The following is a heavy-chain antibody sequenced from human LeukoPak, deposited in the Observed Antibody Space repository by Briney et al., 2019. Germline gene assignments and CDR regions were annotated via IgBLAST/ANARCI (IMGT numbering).Heavy chain of an antibody. J-gene: IGHJ4*02. Sequence: GASVKVSCKASGGTFSSYAISWVRQAPGQGLEWMGGIIPIFGTANYAQKFQGRVTMTTDTSTSTAYMELRSLRSDDTAVYYCARGVRVFMITLLDYWGQGTLVTVSS. CDR2: IIPIFGTA. V-gene: IGHV1-69*05. D-gene: IGHD3-16*01. CDR1: GGTFSSYA. CDR3: ARGVRVFMITLLDY.